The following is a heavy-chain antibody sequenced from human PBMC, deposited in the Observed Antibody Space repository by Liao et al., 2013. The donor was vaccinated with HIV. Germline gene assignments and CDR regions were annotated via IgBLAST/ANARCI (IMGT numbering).Heavy chain of an antibody. CDR2: IYTSGST. J-gene: IGHJ3*02. CDR1: GGSISRGSYY. CDR3: ARDKGRSWPFDAFDI. V-gene: IGHV4-61*02. Sequence: QVQLQESGPGLVKPSQTLSLTCTVSGGSISRGSYYWSWIRQPAGKGLEWIGRIYTSGSTNYNPSLKSRVTISVDTSKNQFSLKLSSVTAADTAVYYCARDKGRSWPFDAFDIWAKGQWSPSLQ. D-gene: IGHD6-13*01.